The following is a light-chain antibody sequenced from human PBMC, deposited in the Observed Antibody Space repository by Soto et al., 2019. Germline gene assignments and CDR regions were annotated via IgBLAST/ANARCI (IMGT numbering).Light chain of an antibody. CDR2: DVS. CDR1: SSVVGGYNY. J-gene: IGLJ1*01. Sequence: QSALTQPRSVSGSPGQSVTISCTGTSSVVGGYNYVSWYQQHPGKAPKLMIYDVSKRPSGVPDRFSGPKSGNTASLTISGLQAEDEADYYCCSYAGSYTYVFGTGTKVTVL. CDR3: CSYAGSYTYV. V-gene: IGLV2-11*01.